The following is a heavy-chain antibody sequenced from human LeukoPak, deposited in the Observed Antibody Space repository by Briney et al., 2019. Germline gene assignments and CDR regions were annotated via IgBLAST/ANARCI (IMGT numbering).Heavy chain of an antibody. CDR2: ISSSGGTI. J-gene: IGHJ4*02. CDR3: ASLMGSGYHDY. D-gene: IGHD3-22*01. Sequence: PGGSLRLSCGASGFTFSDYYMSWIRQAPGKGLEWGSYISSSGGTIYYADSVKGRFTISRDNAKNTLYLQMNSLRAEDTAVYYCASLMGSGYHDYWGQGTLVTVSS. V-gene: IGHV3-11*04. CDR1: GFTFSDYY.